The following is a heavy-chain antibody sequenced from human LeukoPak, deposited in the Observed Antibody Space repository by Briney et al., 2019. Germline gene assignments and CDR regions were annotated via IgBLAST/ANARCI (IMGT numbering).Heavy chain of an antibody. Sequence: PSETLSLTCTVSGGSISSYYWTWIRQPPGKGLDWIGYIYYSGSTNYNPSLKSRVTISVDTSKNQFSLKLSSVTAADTAVYYCARDTATVFYYYMDVWGKGTTVTVSS. CDR2: IYYSGST. CDR3: ARDTATVFYYYMDV. J-gene: IGHJ6*03. V-gene: IGHV4-59*01. D-gene: IGHD4-17*01. CDR1: GGSISSYY.